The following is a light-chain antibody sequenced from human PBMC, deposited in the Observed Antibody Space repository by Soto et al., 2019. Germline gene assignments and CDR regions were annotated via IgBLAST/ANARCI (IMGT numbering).Light chain of an antibody. V-gene: IGKV1-6*01. CDR2: EAS. CDR1: QDIGKD. Sequence: AIQMTQSPSSLSASVGDTVTFTCRASQDIGKDLGWYQQKPGEAPFLLIYEASTAQSGVPSRFTGSGSCTEFTLTISSLQPEDFATYYCLQDYNYPRTFGQGTRVEIK. CDR3: LQDYNYPRT. J-gene: IGKJ1*01.